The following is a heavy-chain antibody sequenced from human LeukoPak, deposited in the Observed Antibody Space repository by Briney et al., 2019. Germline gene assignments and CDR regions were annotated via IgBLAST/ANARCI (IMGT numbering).Heavy chain of an antibody. CDR3: ARAYLHDYGDYQWFDP. J-gene: IGHJ5*02. CDR2: ISSSGSTI. CDR1: RFTFSSYE. V-gene: IGHV3-48*03. Sequence: PGGSLRLSCAASRFTFSSYEMNWVRQAPGKGLDWVSYISSSGSTIYYADSLKGRFTISRDNAKNSLYLQMNSLRAEDTAVYYCARAYLHDYGDYQWFDPWGQGTLVTVSS. D-gene: IGHD4-17*01.